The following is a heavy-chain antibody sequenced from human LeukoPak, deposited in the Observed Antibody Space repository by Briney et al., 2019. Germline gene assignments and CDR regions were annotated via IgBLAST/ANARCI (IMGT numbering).Heavy chain of an antibody. Sequence: ASVEVSCKASGYTFTSYGISWVRQASGQGLEWMGWISAYNGNTNYAQKLQGRVTMTTDTSTSTAYMELRSLRSDDTAVYYCARVALDSGYDFSDYWGQGTLVTVSS. D-gene: IGHD5-12*01. CDR3: ARVALDSGYDFSDY. CDR1: GYTFTSYG. V-gene: IGHV1-18*01. J-gene: IGHJ4*02. CDR2: ISAYNGNT.